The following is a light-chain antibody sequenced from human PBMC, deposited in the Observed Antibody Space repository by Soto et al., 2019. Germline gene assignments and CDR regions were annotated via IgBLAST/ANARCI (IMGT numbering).Light chain of an antibody. CDR3: SSYTSSSTPEV. CDR2: EVS. V-gene: IGLV2-14*01. J-gene: IGLJ2*01. Sequence: QYALTQPASVYGSPGQSITISCTGTSSDVGGYNYVSWYQQHPGKAPKLMIYEVSNRPSGVSNRFSGSKSGNTASLTISGLQAEDEADYYCSSYTSSSTPEVFGGGTKVTVL. CDR1: SSDVGGYNY.